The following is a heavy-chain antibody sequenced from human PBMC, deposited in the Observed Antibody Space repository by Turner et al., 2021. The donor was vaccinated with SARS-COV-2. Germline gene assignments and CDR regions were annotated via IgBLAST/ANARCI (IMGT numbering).Heavy chain of an antibody. Sequence: EGQMVESGGELVQTGGSLRPSFRDSDSSFSMFWMTWVRQAPGRGLEWVASINQNGKKIYHSDSVRGRFTVSWSNAGNSLYLLMNILRVDDTAMYYCVRGFDSWGQGTLVTVSS. CDR1: DSSFSMFW. CDR3: VRGFDS. J-gene: IGHJ4*02. D-gene: IGHD3-10*01. V-gene: IGHV3-7*01. CDR2: INQNGKKI.